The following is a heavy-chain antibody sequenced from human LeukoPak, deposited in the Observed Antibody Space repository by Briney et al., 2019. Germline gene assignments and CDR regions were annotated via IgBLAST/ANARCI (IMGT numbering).Heavy chain of an antibody. CDR2: ISSSGRSP. CDR3: ATPLPFDY. V-gene: IGHV3-48*03. CDR1: GFTFSSYE. Sequence: GGSLRLSCTASGFTFSSYEMNWVRQAPGKGLEWVSYISSSGRSPYYADSAKGRFTISRDNAKNSLYLQMNSLRAEDTAVYYCATPLPFDYWGQGTLVTVSS. J-gene: IGHJ4*02.